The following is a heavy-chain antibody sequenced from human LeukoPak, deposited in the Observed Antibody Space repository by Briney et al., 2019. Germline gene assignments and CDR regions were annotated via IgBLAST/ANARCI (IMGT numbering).Heavy chain of an antibody. CDR2: IYYSGST. CDR1: GGSVSSGSYY. V-gene: IGHV4-61*01. D-gene: IGHD3-3*01. J-gene: IGHJ4*02. Sequence: PSETLSLTCTVSGGSVSSGSYYWSWIRQPPGKGLEWIGYIYYSGSTNYNPSLKSRVTISVDTSKNQFPLKLSSVTAADTAVYYCARVWSGYYTRKEFDYWGQGTLVTVSS. CDR3: ARVWSGYYTRKEFDY.